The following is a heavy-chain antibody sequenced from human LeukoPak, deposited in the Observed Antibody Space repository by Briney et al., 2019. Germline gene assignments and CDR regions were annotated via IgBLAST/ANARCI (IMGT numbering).Heavy chain of an antibody. CDR2: VYYSGST. V-gene: IGHV4-59*08. Sequence: SETLSLTCTVSGGSISSYYWSWIRQPPGKGLEWIGYVYYSGSTNYNPPLKSRVTISVDTSKNQFSLKLSSVTAADTAVYYCARLTYNYDSSGYYGLYGMDVWGQGTTVTVSS. D-gene: IGHD3-22*01. CDR1: GGSISSYY. CDR3: ARLTYNYDSSGYYGLYGMDV. J-gene: IGHJ6*02.